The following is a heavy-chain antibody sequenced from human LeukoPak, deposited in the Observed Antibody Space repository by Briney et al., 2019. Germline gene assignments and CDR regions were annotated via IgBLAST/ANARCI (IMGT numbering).Heavy chain of an antibody. CDR3: ARDSPRLLWFGEPHYYYYMDV. D-gene: IGHD3-10*01. V-gene: IGHV4-4*07. CDR1: GGSISSYY. CDR2: IYTSGST. Sequence: SETLSLTCTVSGGSISSYYWSWIRQPAGKGLEWIGRIYTSGSTNYNPSLKSRVTMSVDTSKNQFSLKLSSVTAADTAVYYGARDSPRLLWFGEPHYYYYMDVWGKGTTVTVSS. J-gene: IGHJ6*03.